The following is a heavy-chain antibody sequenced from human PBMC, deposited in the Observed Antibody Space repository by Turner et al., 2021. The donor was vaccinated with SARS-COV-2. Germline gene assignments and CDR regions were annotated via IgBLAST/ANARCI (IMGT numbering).Heavy chain of an antibody. CDR3: AKDHYYDSSGYTLDAFDI. CDR2: IWYDGSNK. V-gene: IGHV3-33*06. Sequence: VQLVESGGGVVQPGRCLRLSCAASGFTFSSYGMHWVRQAPGKGLEWVAVIWYDGSNKYYADSVKGRFTISRDISKNTLYLQMNSLRAEDTAVYYCAKDHYYDSSGYTLDAFDIWGQGTMVTISS. J-gene: IGHJ3*02. D-gene: IGHD3-22*01. CDR1: GFTFSSYG.